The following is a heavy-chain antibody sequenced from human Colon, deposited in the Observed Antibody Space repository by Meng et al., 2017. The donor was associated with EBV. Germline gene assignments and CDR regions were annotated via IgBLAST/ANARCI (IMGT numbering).Heavy chain of an antibody. CDR2: IYYSGST. J-gene: IGHJ5*02. CDR1: GGSISSGGYY. CDR3: ARYVFDSSSLYSNWFDP. D-gene: IGHD3-22*01. Sequence: QVQLQESGPGLVKPSQTLSLTGTVSGGSISSGGYYWSWIRQHPGKGLEWIGYIYYSGSTYYNPSLKSRVTISVDTSKNQLSLKLSSMTAADTAVYYCARYVFDSSSLYSNWFDPWGQGTLVTVSS. V-gene: IGHV4-31*03.